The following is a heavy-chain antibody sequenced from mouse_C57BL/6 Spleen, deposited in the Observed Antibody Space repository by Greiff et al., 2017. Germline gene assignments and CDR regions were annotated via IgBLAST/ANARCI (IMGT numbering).Heavy chain of an antibody. CDR3: ASSGDYDGVDY. Sequence: EVKLMESGPGLVKPSQSLSLTCSVTGYSITSGYYWNWIRQFPGNKLEWMGYISYDGSNNYNPSLKNRISITRDTSKNQFFLKLNSVTTEDTATYYCASSGDYDGVDYWGQGTTLTVSS. V-gene: IGHV3-6*01. J-gene: IGHJ2*01. CDR1: GYSITSGYY. D-gene: IGHD2-4*01. CDR2: ISYDGSN.